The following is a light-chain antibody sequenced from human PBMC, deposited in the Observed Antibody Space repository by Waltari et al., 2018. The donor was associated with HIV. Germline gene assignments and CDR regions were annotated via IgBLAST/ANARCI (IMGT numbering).Light chain of an antibody. CDR1: SNNVGNQG. CDR3: SAWDSDLTAWM. V-gene: IGLV10-54*04. J-gene: IGLJ3*02. Sequence: QPGLTQPPSVSRALRQTATLPCTGHSNNVGNQGAAWLQQHQGHPPKLLSYRNNNRPSGISERFSASRSGNTASLTISGLQPEDEAVYYCSAWDSDLTAWMFGGGTKLTVL. CDR2: RNN.